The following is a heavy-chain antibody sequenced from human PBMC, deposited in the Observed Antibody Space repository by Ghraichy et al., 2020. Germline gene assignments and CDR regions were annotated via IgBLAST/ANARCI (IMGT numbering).Heavy chain of an antibody. CDR2: TYYTGST. J-gene: IGHJ6*02. Sequence: SETLSLTCTVSGDSLSSDYWSWIRQPPGKGLECIDYTYYTGSTHYNPSLKSRITISVDRSKNQISLRLRSVTAADTGVYYCARGVSVKYYGMDVWGQGTTVAVSS. V-gene: IGHV4-59*01. CDR3: ARGVSVKYYGMDV. CDR1: GDSLSSDY. D-gene: IGHD3-16*01.